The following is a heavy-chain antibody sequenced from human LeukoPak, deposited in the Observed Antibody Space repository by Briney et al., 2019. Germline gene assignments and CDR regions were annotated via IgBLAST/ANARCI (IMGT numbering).Heavy chain of an antibody. CDR2: SRSGGGST. CDR3: AKDRDVLRFLEWLLFLDY. CDR1: VFTFSSYV. V-gene: IGHV3-23*01. D-gene: IGHD3-3*01. J-gene: IGHJ4*02. Sequence: GGSLRLXCADSVFTFSSYVMEWVRHPPSKGPECVSSSRSGGGSTYYADAVTGRFTISRDNSKNTLYLQMNSLRAEDTAVYYCAKDRDVLRFLEWLLFLDYWGQGTLVTVSS.